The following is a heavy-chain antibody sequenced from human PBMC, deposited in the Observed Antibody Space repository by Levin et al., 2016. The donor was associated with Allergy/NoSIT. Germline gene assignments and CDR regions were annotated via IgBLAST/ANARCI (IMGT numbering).Heavy chain of an antibody. J-gene: IGHJ4*02. CDR2: ISYSGST. CDR3: ARVRPTSGSYYGNLLYYFDY. V-gene: IGHV4-59*01. Sequence: WIRQPPGKGLEWIGYISYSGSTNSNPSLKSRVTISVDTSKNQFSLKLTSVTAADTAVYFCARVRPTSGSYYGNLLYYFDYWGQGTLVTVLL. D-gene: IGHD3-10*01.